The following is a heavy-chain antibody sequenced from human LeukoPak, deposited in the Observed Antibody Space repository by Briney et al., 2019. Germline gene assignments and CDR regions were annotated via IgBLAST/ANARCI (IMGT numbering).Heavy chain of an antibody. CDR3: AEVDRASGYDYYYYYMDV. V-gene: IGHV3-30*02. J-gene: IGHJ6*03. D-gene: IGHD5-12*01. CDR2: IRYDGSNK. CDR1: GFTFSSYG. Sequence: GGSLRLSCAASGFTFSSYGMHWVRQAPGKGLEWVAFIRYDGSNKYYADSVKGRFTISRDNSKNTLYLQMNSLRAEDTAVYYCAEVDRASGYDYYYYYMDVWGKGTTVTVSS.